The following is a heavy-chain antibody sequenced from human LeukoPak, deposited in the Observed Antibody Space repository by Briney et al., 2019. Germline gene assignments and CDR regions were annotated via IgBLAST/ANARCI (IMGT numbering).Heavy chain of an antibody. CDR1: GYSISSGYY. J-gene: IGHJ3*02. V-gene: IGHV4-38-2*02. CDR3: ARDRRDGYNGDAFDI. D-gene: IGHD5-24*01. Sequence: PSETLSLTCTVSGYSISSGYYWGWIRQPPGKGLEWIGSIYYSGSTYYNPSLKSRVTISVDTSKNQFSLKLSSVTAADTAVYYCARDRRDGYNGDAFDIWGQGTMVTVSS. CDR2: IYYSGST.